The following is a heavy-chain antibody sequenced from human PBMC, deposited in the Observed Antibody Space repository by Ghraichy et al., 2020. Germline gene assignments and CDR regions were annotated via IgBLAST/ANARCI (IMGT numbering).Heavy chain of an antibody. V-gene: IGHV1-18*01. CDR1: GYTFTSYG. CDR2: ISAYNGNT. J-gene: IGHJ5*02. Sequence: ASVKVSCKASGYTFTSYGISWVRQAPGQGLEWMGWISAYNGNTNYAQKLQGRVTMTTDTSTSTAYMELRSLRSDDTAVYYCARDWVDSSVRGWFDPWGQGTLVTVSS. CDR3: ARDWVDSSVRGWFDP. D-gene: IGHD3-22*01.